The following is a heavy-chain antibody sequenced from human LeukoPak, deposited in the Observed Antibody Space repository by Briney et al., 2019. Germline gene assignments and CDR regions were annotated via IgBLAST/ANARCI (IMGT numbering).Heavy chain of an antibody. CDR2: IYNSGST. CDR1: GGSISSYY. Sequence: SETLSLTCTVSGGSISSYYWNWIRQPPGKGLEWIGYIYNSGSTNSNPSLKSRVTMSVDTSKNQFSLKLSSVTAADTAVYYCARRGSSSWGDGNDYWGQGTLVTVSS. J-gene: IGHJ4*02. CDR3: ARRGSSSWGDGNDY. V-gene: IGHV4-59*08. D-gene: IGHD6-13*01.